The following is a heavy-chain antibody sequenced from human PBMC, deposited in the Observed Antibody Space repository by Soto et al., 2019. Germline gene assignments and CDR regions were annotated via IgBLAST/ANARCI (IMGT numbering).Heavy chain of an antibody. D-gene: IGHD3-3*01. CDR3: ARVNDFWTGYYSTNWFDP. V-gene: IGHV4-59*01. CDR1: GGSISSYY. Sequence: QVQLQESGPGLVKPSETLSLTCTVSGGSISSYYWSWIRQPPGKGLEWIGYIYYSGSTNYNPSLKSRVTISVDTSKNQFSLKMPSVTAADTAVYYCARVNDFWTGYYSTNWFDPWGQGTLVTVSP. CDR2: IYYSGST. J-gene: IGHJ5*02.